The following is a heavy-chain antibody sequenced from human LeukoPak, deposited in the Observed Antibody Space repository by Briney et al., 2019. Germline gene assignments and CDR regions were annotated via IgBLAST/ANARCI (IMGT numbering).Heavy chain of an antibody. V-gene: IGHV1-2*02. CDR1: GYTFTGYY. CDR2: INPNSGGT. Sequence: ASVKVSCKASGYTFTGYYMHWVRQAPGQGLEWMGWINPNSGGTNYAQKFQGRVTMTRDTSISTAYMELSRLRSDDTAVYYCAREIWGSGFYYMDVWGKGTTVTISS. J-gene: IGHJ6*03. CDR3: AREIWGSGFYYMDV. D-gene: IGHD3-10*01.